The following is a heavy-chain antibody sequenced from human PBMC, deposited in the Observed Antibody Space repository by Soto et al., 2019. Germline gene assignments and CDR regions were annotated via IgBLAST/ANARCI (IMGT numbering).Heavy chain of an antibody. J-gene: IGHJ4*02. CDR3: ARDIGAYYYDSSGYYPGY. V-gene: IGHV3-21*01. CDR1: GFTFSSYS. CDR2: ISSSSSYI. D-gene: IGHD3-22*01. Sequence: LRLSCAASGFTFSSYSMNWVRQAPGKGLEWVSSISSSSSYIYYADSVKGRFTISRDNAKNSLYLQMNSLRAEDTAVYYCARDIGAYYYDSSGYYPGYWGQGTLVTVSS.